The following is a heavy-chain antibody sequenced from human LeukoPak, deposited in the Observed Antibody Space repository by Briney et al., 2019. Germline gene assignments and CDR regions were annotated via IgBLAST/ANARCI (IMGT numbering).Heavy chain of an antibody. Sequence: ASVKVSCKASGYTFTSYGISWVRQATGQGLEWMGWMNPNSGNTGYAQKFQGRVTMTRNTSISTAYMELSSLRSEDTAVYYCARGVSRGLQQGGDYWGQGTLVTVSS. CDR1: GYTFTSYG. D-gene: IGHD5-24*01. V-gene: IGHV1-8*02. J-gene: IGHJ4*02. CDR3: ARGVSRGLQQGGDY. CDR2: MNPNSGNT.